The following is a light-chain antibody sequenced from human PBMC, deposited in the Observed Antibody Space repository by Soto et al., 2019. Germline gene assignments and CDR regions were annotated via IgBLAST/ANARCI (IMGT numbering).Light chain of an antibody. V-gene: IGKV3-20*01. Sequence: EIVLTQSPGTLSLSPGERATLSCRDSQSVSSNYLAWYQQKPGQAPRLLIYDISNRDTGIPERFSGSGSVTEFTLTISRLELEDVAVYYCQQFGASPWTFGQGTKVEIK. CDR3: QQFGASPWT. J-gene: IGKJ1*01. CDR1: QSVSSNY. CDR2: DIS.